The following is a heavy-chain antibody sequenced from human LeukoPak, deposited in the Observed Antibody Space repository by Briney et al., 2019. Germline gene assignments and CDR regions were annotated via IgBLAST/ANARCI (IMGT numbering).Heavy chain of an antibody. CDR2: INTNTGNP. CDR1: GYTFTSYA. D-gene: IGHD6-19*01. J-gene: IGHJ4*02. CDR3: ARVIIAVAGRSPDY. V-gene: IGHV7-4-1*02. Sequence: ASVKVSCKASGYTFTSYAMNWVRQAPGQGLEWTGWINTNTGNPTYAQGFTGRFVFSLDTSVSTAYLQISSLKAEDTAVYYCARVIIAVAGRSPDYWGQGTLVTVSS.